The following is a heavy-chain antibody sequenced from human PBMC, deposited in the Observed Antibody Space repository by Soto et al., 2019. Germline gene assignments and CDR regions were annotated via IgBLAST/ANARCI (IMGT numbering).Heavy chain of an antibody. CDR1: GFTFTSSA. CDR2: IVVGSGNT. J-gene: IGHJ6*02. Sequence: GTSVKVSCKASGFTFTSSAVQWVRQARGQRLEWIGWIVVGSGNTNYAQKFQERVTITRDMSTSTAYMELSSLRSEDTAVYYCAASRGSSWYHYYYYYGMDVWGQGTTVTVSS. D-gene: IGHD6-13*01. CDR3: AASRGSSWYHYYYYYGMDV. V-gene: IGHV1-58*01.